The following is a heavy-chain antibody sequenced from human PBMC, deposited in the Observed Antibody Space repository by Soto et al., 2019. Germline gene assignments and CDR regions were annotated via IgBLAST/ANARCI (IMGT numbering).Heavy chain of an antibody. Sequence: EVQLVESGGGLVKPGGSLRLSCAASGFTFSSYSMNWVRQAPGKGLEWVSSISSSSSTIYYADSVKGRFTISRDNAKNSLYLQMNSLRDEDTAVYYCARGGRVGATFELPPWGQGTLVTVSS. J-gene: IGHJ5*02. CDR2: ISSSSSTI. D-gene: IGHD1-26*01. CDR1: GFTFSSYS. V-gene: IGHV3-21*01. CDR3: ARGGRVGATFELPP.